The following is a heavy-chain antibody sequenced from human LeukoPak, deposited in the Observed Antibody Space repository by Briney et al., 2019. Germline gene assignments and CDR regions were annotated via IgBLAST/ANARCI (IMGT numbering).Heavy chain of an antibody. CDR2: IIGSGQNT. CDR3: AKTSPHKYCSGGTCFLGDSDY. Sequence: GGSLRLSCAASGFTFSGYAMSWVRQAPGKGPQWVSAIIGSGQNTYYTNSLKGRFTITRDNSKNTLYLHLNSLRAEDTAVYYCAKTSPHKYCSGGTCFLGDSDYWGQGTQVIVSS. J-gene: IGHJ4*02. CDR1: GFTFSGYA. V-gene: IGHV3-23*01. D-gene: IGHD2-15*01.